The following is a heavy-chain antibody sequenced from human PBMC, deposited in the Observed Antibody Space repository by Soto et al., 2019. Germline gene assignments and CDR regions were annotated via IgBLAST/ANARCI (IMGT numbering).Heavy chain of an antibody. CDR3: ARISGDSSGLIDY. Sequence: QVQLQESGPGLVKPSDTLSLTCAVSGYSITSSSNWWGWIRQPPGKGLEWIGYIYYIGRAYYNASLKSRVAMSVDTSKNQFSLKLTSVTAVDTAVYYCARISGDSSGLIDYWGQGTLVTVSS. CDR1: GYSITSSSNW. J-gene: IGHJ4*02. V-gene: IGHV4-28*01. D-gene: IGHD3-22*01. CDR2: IYYIGRA.